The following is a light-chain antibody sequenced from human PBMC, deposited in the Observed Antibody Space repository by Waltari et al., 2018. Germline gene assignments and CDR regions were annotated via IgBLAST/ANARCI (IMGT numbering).Light chain of an antibody. CDR1: QSISTS. CDR3: QQSYSTLFT. J-gene: IGKJ3*01. Sequence: DIRMTQSPSSLSASVGDRVTINCRASQSISTSLSWYQQKPGKAPKLLIYTASTLQSGVPSRFSGSGSGTDFTLTISTLQPEDFGTYYCQQSYSTLFTFGPGTKMEI. CDR2: TAS. V-gene: IGKV1-39*01.